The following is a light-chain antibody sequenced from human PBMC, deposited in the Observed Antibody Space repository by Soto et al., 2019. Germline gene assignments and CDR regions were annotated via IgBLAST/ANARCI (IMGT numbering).Light chain of an antibody. Sequence: QAVLTQPASVSGSPGQSITISCTGTGSDDGGYNYVSWYQQHPGKAPKLMIYEVNYRPSGVSNRFSGSKSGNTASLTISGLQAEDEADYYCSSYTSRSTLGVFGTGTKVTVL. J-gene: IGLJ1*01. CDR3: SSYTSRSTLGV. CDR1: GSDDGGYNY. CDR2: EVN. V-gene: IGLV2-14*03.